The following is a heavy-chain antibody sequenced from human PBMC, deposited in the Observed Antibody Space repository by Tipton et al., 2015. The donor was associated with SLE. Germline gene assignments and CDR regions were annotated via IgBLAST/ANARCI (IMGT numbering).Heavy chain of an antibody. V-gene: IGHV4-38-2*02. Sequence: TLSLTCTVSGYSISSGYFWGWVRQPPGKGLEWIGTIYQDGSTYYNPSLKSRVTISLDMSRNQFSLILSSVTAADTAVYYCARRVLISGFDPWGQGMLVTVSS. D-gene: IGHD5-12*01. CDR2: IYQDGST. CDR1: GYSISSGYF. J-gene: IGHJ5*02. CDR3: ARRVLISGFDP.